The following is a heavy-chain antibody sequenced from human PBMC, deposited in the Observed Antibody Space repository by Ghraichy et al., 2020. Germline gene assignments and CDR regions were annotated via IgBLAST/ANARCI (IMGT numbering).Heavy chain of an antibody. V-gene: IGHV3-53*01. CDR2: IYSGGST. CDR1: GFTVSSNY. Sequence: LRLSCAASGFTVSSNYMSWVRQAPGKGLEWVSVIYSGGSTYYADSVRGRFTISRDNSKNTLYLQMNSLRAEDTAVYYCARDSVGAAYFDYWGQGTLVTVSS. D-gene: IGHD1-26*01. CDR3: ARDSVGAAYFDY. J-gene: IGHJ4*02.